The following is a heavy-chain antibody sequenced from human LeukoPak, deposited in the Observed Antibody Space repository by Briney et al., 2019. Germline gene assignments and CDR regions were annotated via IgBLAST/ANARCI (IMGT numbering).Heavy chain of an antibody. J-gene: IGHJ5*02. CDR2: IYHSGST. V-gene: IGHV4-38-2*01. D-gene: IGHD3-22*01. CDR3: ARARGYYDSSGFDP. Sequence: PSETLSLTCAVSGYSITSAYYWGWIRQPPGKGLEWIGSIYHSGSTYYNPSLKRRVTISVDTSKNQFSLKLSSVTAADTAVYYCARARGYYDSSGFDPWGQGTLVTVSS. CDR1: GYSITSAYY.